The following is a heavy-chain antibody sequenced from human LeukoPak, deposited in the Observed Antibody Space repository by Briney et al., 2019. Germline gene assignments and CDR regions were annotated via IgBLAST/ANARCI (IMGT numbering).Heavy chain of an antibody. D-gene: IGHD4-17*01. V-gene: IGHV4-34*01. CDR1: GGSFSGYY. J-gene: IGHJ4*02. Sequence: KTSETLSLTCAVYGGSFSGYYWSWIRQPPGKGLEWIGEINHSGSTNHNPSLKSRVTISVDTSKNQFSLKLSSVTAADTAVYYCARGSSTENGVFDYWGQGTLVTVSS. CDR2: INHSGST. CDR3: ARGSSTENGVFDY.